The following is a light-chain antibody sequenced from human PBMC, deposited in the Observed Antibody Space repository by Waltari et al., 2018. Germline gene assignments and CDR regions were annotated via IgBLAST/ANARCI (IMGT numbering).Light chain of an antibody. CDR3: QQRSNWQGT. CDR2: DAS. CDR1: QSVSSY. Sequence: EIVLTQSPATLSFSPGERATLSCRASQSVSSYLAWYQQKPGQAPRLLIYDASNSATGIPARFSGSGSGTDFTLTISSLEPEDFAVYYCQQRSNWQGTFGQGTKVEIK. V-gene: IGKV3-11*01. J-gene: IGKJ1*01.